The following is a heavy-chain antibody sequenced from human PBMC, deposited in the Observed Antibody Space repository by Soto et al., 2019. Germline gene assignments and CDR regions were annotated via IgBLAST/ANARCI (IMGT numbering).Heavy chain of an antibody. V-gene: IGHV4-59*01. CDR1: GVSIRNYY. Sequence: QVQLQESGPGLVKPSETLSLTCTVSGVSIRNYYWSWIRLPPGKGLEWIGYIYNSGSTKYNPSIKSRVTRSVDTSKNQFSLQVNSVTATDTAVYYCVRGFYDSAGYSAPCDSWGQGTLVTVAS. J-gene: IGHJ5*02. CDR3: VRGFYDSAGYSAPCDS. D-gene: IGHD3-22*01. CDR2: IYNSGST.